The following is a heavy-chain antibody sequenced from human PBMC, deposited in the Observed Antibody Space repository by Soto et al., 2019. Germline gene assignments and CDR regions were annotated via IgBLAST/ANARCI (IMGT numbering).Heavy chain of an antibody. CDR2: ASGDNGNT. D-gene: IGHD1-1*01. Sequence: QAQLVQSGAEVKKPGASVKVSCKASGYSFISHGITWLRQTPGQGLEWMGWASGDNGNTNYAQKLQGRVTMTTDTSTDTACMELRSLISDDTAVYYCARLGNWDESWYFDLWGRGTLVIVSS. V-gene: IGHV1-18*04. CDR3: ARLGNWDESWYFDL. J-gene: IGHJ2*01. CDR1: GYSFISHG.